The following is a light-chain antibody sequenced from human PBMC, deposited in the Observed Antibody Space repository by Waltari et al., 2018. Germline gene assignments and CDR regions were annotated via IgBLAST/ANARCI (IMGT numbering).Light chain of an antibody. CDR2: DAS. CDR3: QHYGGSPYS. J-gene: IGKJ2*03. CDR1: QSVYGNF. V-gene: IGKV3-20*01. Sequence: EIVLTQSPGTLSLSPGERATLPCRASQSVYGNFLAWYQQKPGQAPRLLIYDASSRATGVPDRFSGSVSGTDFTLTISRLEPEDIAVYYCQHYGGSPYSFGQGTKLEIK.